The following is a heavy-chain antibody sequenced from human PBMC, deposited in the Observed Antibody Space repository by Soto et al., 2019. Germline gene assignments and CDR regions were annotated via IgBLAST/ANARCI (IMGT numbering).Heavy chain of an antibody. J-gene: IGHJ6*02. CDR1: GYTFTGYY. D-gene: IGHD3-10*01. V-gene: IGHV1-2*04. Sequence: ASVKVSCKASGYTFTGYYMHWVRQAPGQGLEWMGWINPNSGSTNYAQKFQGWVTMTRDTSISTAYMELSRLRSDDTAVYYCARDPTYMVRGVYTLESYYYYGMDVWGQGTTVTVSS. CDR2: INPNSGST. CDR3: ARDPTYMVRGVYTLESYYYYGMDV.